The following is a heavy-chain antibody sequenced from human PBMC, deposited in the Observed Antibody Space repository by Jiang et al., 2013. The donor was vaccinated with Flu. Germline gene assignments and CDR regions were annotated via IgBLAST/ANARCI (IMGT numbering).Heavy chain of an antibody. CDR2: SLSK. J-gene: IGHJ6*02. CDR3: ARSTGSPAYYFGMDV. V-gene: IGHV3-48*02. Sequence: SLSKYYADSVKGRFTISRDNAKNSVYLQMNSLRDEDTAVYFCARSTGSPAYYFGMDVWGQGTHGHRLL.